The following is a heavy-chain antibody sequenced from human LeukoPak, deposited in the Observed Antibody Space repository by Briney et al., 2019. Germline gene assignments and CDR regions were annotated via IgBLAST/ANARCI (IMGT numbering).Heavy chain of an antibody. J-gene: IGHJ1*01. CDR1: GFTFSSYW. CDR3: ARVSGGYGVSFQH. CDR2: IKQDGSEK. V-gene: IGHV3-7*01. Sequence: GGSLRLSCAASGFTFSSYWMSWVRQAPGKGLEWVANIKQDGSEKYYVDSVKGRFTISRDNAKNSLYLQLNSLRAEDTAVYYCARVSGGYGVSFQHWGQGTLVTVSS. D-gene: IGHD4-17*01.